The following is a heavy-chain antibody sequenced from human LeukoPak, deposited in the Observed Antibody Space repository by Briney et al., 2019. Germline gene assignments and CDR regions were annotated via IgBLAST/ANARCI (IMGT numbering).Heavy chain of an antibody. D-gene: IGHD5-24*01. CDR3: ARDPPKMATEDYFDY. J-gene: IGHJ4*02. CDR2: ISYDGSNK. CDR1: GFTFSSYA. V-gene: IGHV3-30-3*01. Sequence: PGRSLRLSCAASGFTFSSYAMHWVRQAPGKGLEWVAVISYDGSNKYYADSVKGRFTISRDNSKNTLYLQMNSLRAEDTAVYYCARDPPKMATEDYFDYWGQGTLVTVSS.